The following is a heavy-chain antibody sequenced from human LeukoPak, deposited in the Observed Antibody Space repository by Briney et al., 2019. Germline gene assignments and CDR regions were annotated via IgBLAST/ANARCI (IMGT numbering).Heavy chain of an antibody. D-gene: IGHD2-15*01. J-gene: IGHJ5*02. V-gene: IGHV3-66*01. CDR3: AKVVVAGTNWFAP. CDR2: IYSGGST. CDR1: GFTFTTYW. Sequence: GGSLRLSCAASGFTFTTYWMTWVRQAPGKGLEWVPIIYSGGSTFYADSVKGRFTISRDNSKDTLYLQMNDLRAEDTAVYYCAKVVVAGTNWFAPWGQGTLVTVSS.